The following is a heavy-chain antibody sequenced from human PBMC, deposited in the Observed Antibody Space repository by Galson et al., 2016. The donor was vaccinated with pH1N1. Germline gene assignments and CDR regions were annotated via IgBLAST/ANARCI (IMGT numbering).Heavy chain of an antibody. CDR2: ISGSSDAT. CDR3: ARERDLGTSTPDDLDY. V-gene: IGHV3-23*01. Sequence: SLRLSCAASGFTFSSYSMTWVRQAPGKGLEWVSIISGSSDATFYADSVRGRFTISRDNSKNTLYLQMNGLRGDDTAVYYCARERDLGTSTPDDLDYWGQGTLVTVSS. CDR1: GFTFSSYS. J-gene: IGHJ4*02.